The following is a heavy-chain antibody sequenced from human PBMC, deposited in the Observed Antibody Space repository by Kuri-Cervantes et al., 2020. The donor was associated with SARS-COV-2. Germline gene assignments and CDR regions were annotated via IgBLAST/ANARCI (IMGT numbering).Heavy chain of an antibody. J-gene: IGHJ6*03. D-gene: IGHD6-19*01. CDR2: MNPNSGNT. CDR3: ARLAVYYYYMDV. V-gene: IGHV1-8*01. CDR1: ETTFPNYD. Sequence: ASVKVSCKAPETTFPNYDINWVRQATGQGLEWMGWMNPNSGNTGYAQEFQGRVTITRDTSASTAYMELSSLRSEDTAVYYCARLAVYYYYMDVWGKGTTVTVSS.